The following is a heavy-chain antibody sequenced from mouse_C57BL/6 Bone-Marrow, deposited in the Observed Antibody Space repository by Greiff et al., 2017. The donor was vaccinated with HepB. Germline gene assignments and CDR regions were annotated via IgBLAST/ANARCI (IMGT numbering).Heavy chain of an antibody. D-gene: IGHD1-1*01. CDR2: IDPETGGT. CDR3: TRFPDGSGLDY. CDR1: GYTFTDYE. V-gene: IGHV1-15*01. J-gene: IGHJ2*01. Sequence: VKLMESGAELVRPGASVTLSCKASGYTFTDYEMHWVKQTPVHGLEWIGAIDPETGGTAYNQKFKGKAILTADKSSSTAYMELRSLTSEDSAVYYCTRFPDGSGLDYWGQGTTLTVSS.